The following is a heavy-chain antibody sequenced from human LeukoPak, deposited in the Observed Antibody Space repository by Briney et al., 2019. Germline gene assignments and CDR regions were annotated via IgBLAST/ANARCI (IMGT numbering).Heavy chain of an antibody. J-gene: IGHJ4*02. Sequence: GGSLRLSCAASGFTFSSYEMNWVCQAPGKGPEWVSYISSSGGTIYYADSVKGRFTISRDNAKNSLYLHMNSLRAEDTAVYYCAREEWLLWGQGTLVTVSS. CDR1: GFTFSSYE. D-gene: IGHD5-24*01. CDR3: AREEWLL. V-gene: IGHV3-48*03. CDR2: ISSSGGTI.